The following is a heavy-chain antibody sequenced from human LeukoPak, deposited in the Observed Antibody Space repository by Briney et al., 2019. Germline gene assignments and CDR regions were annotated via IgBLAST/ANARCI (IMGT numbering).Heavy chain of an antibody. Sequence: VKVSCKASGGTSSSYTISWVRQAPGQGLEWMGRIIPIDGVENYAQKFQGRVTITADKLTSTAYMELSSLRAEDTAVYYCARALDCTNGVCFGDDAFDIWGQGTMVTVSS. D-gene: IGHD2-8*01. V-gene: IGHV1-69*02. CDR1: GGTSSSYT. CDR2: IIPIDGVE. J-gene: IGHJ3*02. CDR3: ARALDCTNGVCFGDDAFDI.